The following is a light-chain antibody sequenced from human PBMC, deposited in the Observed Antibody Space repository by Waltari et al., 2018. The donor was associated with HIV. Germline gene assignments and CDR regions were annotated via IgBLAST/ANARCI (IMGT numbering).Light chain of an antibody. CDR3: QQYYTTPFT. CDR1: QTVLYSSNNKNY. Sequence: DIVMTQSPDSLAVYLGESATINCKYSQTVLYSSNNKNYLAWYKQKPGQPPKLLIYWASTRESGVPDRFSGSGSGTDFTLTISSLQAEDVAVYYCQQYYTTPFTFGPGTKVDIK. CDR2: WAS. J-gene: IGKJ3*01. V-gene: IGKV4-1*01.